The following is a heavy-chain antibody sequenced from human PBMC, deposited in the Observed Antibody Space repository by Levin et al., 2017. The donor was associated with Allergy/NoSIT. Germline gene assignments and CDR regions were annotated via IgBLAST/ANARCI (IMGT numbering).Heavy chain of an antibody. CDR2: IYWDDDK. D-gene: IGHD3-22*01. CDR1: GFSLSTSGVG. Sequence: SGPTLVKPTQTLTLTCTFSGFSLSTSGVGVGWIRQPPGKALDLLALIYWDDDKRYSPSLKSRLTITKDTSKNQVVLTMTNMDPVDTATYYCEQLPRRVHYYDSSGPESWGQGTLVTVSS. J-gene: IGHJ4*02. CDR3: EQLPRRVHYYDSSGPES. V-gene: IGHV2-5*02.